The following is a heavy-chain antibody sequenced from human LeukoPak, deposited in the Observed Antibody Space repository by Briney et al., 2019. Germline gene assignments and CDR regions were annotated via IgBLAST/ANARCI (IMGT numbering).Heavy chain of an antibody. D-gene: IGHD3-22*01. CDR1: GFTFSSYS. CDR2: ISSSSSYI. CDR3: ARDQDSSAPTPAAFDY. J-gene: IGHJ4*02. V-gene: IGHV3-21*01. Sequence: GGSLRLSCAASGFTFSSYSMNWVRQAPGKGLEWVSSISSSSSYIYYADSVKGRFTISRGNAKNSLYLQMNSLRAEDTAVYYCARDQDSSAPTPAAFDYWGQGTLVTVSS.